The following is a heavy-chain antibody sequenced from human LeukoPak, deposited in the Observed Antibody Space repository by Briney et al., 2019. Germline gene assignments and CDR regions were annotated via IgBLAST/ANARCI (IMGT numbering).Heavy chain of an antibody. V-gene: IGHV3-53*01. CDR1: GFTVSSNY. J-gene: IGHJ4*02. CDR3: ACLRGPSDY. Sequence: GGSLRLSCAASGFTVSSNYMSWVRQAPGKGLEWVSVIYSGGTTYYADSVKGRFTISRDNSKNSLYLQMDSLTADDTAVYFCACLRGPSDYWGQGTLVTVSS. CDR2: IYSGGTT. D-gene: IGHD4-17*01.